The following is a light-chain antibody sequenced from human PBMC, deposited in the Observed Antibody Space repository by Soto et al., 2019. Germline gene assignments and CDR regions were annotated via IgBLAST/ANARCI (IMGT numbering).Light chain of an antibody. Sequence: EIVMTQSPATLSVSPGERATLSCRASQSVSTNLAWYQQKPGQAPRLLIYGASTRATGIPARFSGSGSGTEFTLTISRLQSDDLAVYYCQQYTNRPPWTFGQGTKVDIK. J-gene: IGKJ1*01. V-gene: IGKV3-15*01. CDR1: QSVSTN. CDR3: QQYTNRPPWT. CDR2: GAS.